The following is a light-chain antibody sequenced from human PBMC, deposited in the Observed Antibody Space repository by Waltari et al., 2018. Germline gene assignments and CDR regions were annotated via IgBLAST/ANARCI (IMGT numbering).Light chain of an antibody. Sequence: IQMTQSPSSVSASVGDRVTITCRASQGISSWLAWYQQKPGKAPRLLIYAASALQSGVPSRFSGSGSELHFTLTINNQQPEDFATYYCQQANSFPWTFGQGTKVEIK. CDR1: QGISSW. CDR2: AAS. J-gene: IGKJ1*01. CDR3: QQANSFPWT. V-gene: IGKV1-12*01.